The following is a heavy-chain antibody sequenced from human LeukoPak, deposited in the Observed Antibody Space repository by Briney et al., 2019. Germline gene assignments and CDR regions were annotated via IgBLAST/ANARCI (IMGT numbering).Heavy chain of an antibody. J-gene: IGHJ4*02. D-gene: IGHD3-16*02. V-gene: IGHV3-21*01. Sequence: GGSLRLSCAASGFTFSSYSMNWVRQAPGNRLEWVSSISSSSSYIYYADSVKGRFTISRDNAKNSLYLQMNSLRAEDTAVYYCARERNYVWGSYRPDYWGQGTLVTVSS. CDR2: ISSSSSYI. CDR3: ARERNYVWGSYRPDY. CDR1: GFTFSSYS.